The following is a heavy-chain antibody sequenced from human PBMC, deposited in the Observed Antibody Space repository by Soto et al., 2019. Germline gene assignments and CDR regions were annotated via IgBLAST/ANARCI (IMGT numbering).Heavy chain of an antibody. J-gene: IGHJ4*02. V-gene: IGHV4-59*08. CDR3: ARQSAGIVVVAADYFDY. CDR1: GGSLSSYY. CDR2: IYFSGST. D-gene: IGHD2-15*01. Sequence: SETLSLTCTVSGGSLSSYYWSWIRQPPGKGLEWIGYIYFSGSTNYNPSLKSRVTISVDTSKNQFSLKLSSVTAADTAVYYCARQSAGIVVVAADYFDYWGQGTLVTVSS.